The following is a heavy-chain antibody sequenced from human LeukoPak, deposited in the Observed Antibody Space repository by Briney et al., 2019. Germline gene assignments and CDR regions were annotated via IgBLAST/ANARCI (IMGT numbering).Heavy chain of an antibody. CDR1: GFTFSDYY. CDR3: ARDGYCSGGSCYSGGTSPIDY. Sequence: KPGGSLRLSCAASGFTFSDYYVSWIRQAPGKGLEWVSYISSSGSTIYYADSVKGRFTISRDNAKNSLYLQMNSLRAEDTAVYYCARDGYCSGGSCYSGGTSPIDYWGQGTLVTVSS. CDR2: ISSSGSTI. V-gene: IGHV3-11*04. J-gene: IGHJ4*02. D-gene: IGHD2-15*01.